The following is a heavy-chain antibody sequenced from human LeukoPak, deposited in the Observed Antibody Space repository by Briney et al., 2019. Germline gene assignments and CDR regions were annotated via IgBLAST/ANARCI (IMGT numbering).Heavy chain of an antibody. CDR2: FDPEDGET. V-gene: IGHV1-24*01. Sequence: ASVKVSCKVSGYTLTELSMHWVRQAPGKGLEWMGGFDPEDGETIYAQKFQGRVTMTEDTSTDTAYMELSSLRSEDTAVYYCARDLGGYGGNSERDYWGQGTLVTVSS. CDR1: GYTLTELS. D-gene: IGHD4-23*01. J-gene: IGHJ4*02. CDR3: ARDLGGYGGNSERDY.